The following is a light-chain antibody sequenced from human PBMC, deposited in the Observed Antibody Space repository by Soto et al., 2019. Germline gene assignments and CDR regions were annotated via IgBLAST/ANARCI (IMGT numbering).Light chain of an antibody. J-gene: IGKJ5*01. V-gene: IGKV1-27*01. CDR1: QSISNF. CDR2: AAS. CDR3: QNYDSAPIT. Sequence: DIQMTQSPFSLSASVGDTVTITCRASQSISNFLAWYQQKPGKVPKVLIYAASTLQPGVPSRFSGSGSGTDFTLTINSLQPDDIATYYCQNYDSAPITFGQGTRLEIK.